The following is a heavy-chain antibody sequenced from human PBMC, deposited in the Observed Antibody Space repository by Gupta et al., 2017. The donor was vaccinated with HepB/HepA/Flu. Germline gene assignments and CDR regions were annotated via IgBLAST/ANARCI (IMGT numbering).Heavy chain of an antibody. V-gene: IGHV1-3*01. CDR3: ARVIYSSSSA. CDR1: GYIFSNYA. Sequence: QVQLVQSGAEVKKPGASVKLSCKASGYIFSNYAIHWVRQAPGQTFEWMGWISPGKADTEYSQKFQGRVTITRDTSASIAYMELSSLRSEDTAVYYCARVIYSSSSAWGQGTLVTVSS. CDR2: ISPGKADT. D-gene: IGHD6-13*01. J-gene: IGHJ5*02.